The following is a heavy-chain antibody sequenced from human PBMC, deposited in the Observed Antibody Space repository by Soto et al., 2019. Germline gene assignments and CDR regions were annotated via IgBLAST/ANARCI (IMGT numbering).Heavy chain of an antibody. CDR3: ARVSGAYCGGDCYSWWFDP. V-gene: IGHV4-59*13. CDR1: GGSISSYY. D-gene: IGHD2-21*02. CDR2: IYYSGST. Sequence: ETLSLTCTVSGGSISSYYLSWIRQPPWKGLEWIGYIYYSGSTNYNPSLKSRVTISVDTSKNQFSLKLSSVTAADTAVYYCARVSGAYCGGDCYSWWFDPWGQGTLVTVSS. J-gene: IGHJ5*02.